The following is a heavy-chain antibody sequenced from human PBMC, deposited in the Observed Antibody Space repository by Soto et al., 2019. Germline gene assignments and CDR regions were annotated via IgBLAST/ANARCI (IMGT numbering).Heavy chain of an antibody. J-gene: IGHJ3*02. CDR3: ARGRSGSYLDI. D-gene: IGHD3-10*01. V-gene: IGHV1-69*19. Sequence: QVQLVQSGAEVKNPGSSVKVSCKASRGTFSSYAISWVRQAPGQGLEWMGGIIPIFGTANYAQKFQGRVTSTADDSTSTAYMELSSLRSEDTAVYYCARGRSGSYLDIWGEGTMVTVSS. CDR2: IIPIFGTA. CDR1: RGTFSSYA.